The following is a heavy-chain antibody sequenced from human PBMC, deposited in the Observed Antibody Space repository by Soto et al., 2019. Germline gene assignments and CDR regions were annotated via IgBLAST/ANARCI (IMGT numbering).Heavy chain of an antibody. CDR3: ARGQGYCSGGICYYYYYGMDV. D-gene: IGHD2-15*01. V-gene: IGHV1-69*01. CDR1: GGTFSSDA. CDR2: IIPTSGTA. Sequence: QVQLVQSGSEVRKPGSSVKVSCKASGGTFSSDAFSWVRQAPGQGLEWMGGIIPTSGTANYAQKFQGRATITADESTRTAYMALSSLTSEDTAVYFCARGQGYCSGGICYYYYYGMDVWGQGTTVTVSS. J-gene: IGHJ6*02.